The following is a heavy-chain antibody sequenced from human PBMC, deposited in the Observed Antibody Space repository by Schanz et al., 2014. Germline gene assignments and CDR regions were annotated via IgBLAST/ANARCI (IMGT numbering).Heavy chain of an antibody. D-gene: IGHD1-26*01. CDR1: GFAFSAYS. CDR3: VKDLQRELLRDDHYYGMDV. V-gene: IGHV3-66*01. CDR2: IYSDGRT. Sequence: EVQLVESGGGLVQPGGSLRLSCAASGFAFSAYSMNWVRQAPGKGLEWVSVIYSDGRTYYGDSVKGRFTISRDNSKNTLYLQMNSLRAEDTAVYYCVKDLQRELLRDDHYYGMDVWGQGTTVTVSS. J-gene: IGHJ6*02.